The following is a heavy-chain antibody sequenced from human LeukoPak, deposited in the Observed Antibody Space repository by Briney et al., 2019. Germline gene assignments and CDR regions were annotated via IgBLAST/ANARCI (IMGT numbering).Heavy chain of an antibody. D-gene: IGHD3-10*01. CDR3: ARWITMVRGVISARGFDY. Sequence: GASVKVSCKASGYTFTSYGISWVRQAPGQGLEWMGWISAYNGNTNYAQKLQGRVTMTTDTSTSTAYMELRSLRSDDTALYYCARWITMVRGVISARGFDYWGQGTLVTVSS. V-gene: IGHV1-18*01. CDR1: GYTFTSYG. CDR2: ISAYNGNT. J-gene: IGHJ4*02.